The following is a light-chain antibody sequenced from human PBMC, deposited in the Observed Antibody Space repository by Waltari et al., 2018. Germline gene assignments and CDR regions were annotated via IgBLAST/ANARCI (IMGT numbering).Light chain of an antibody. CDR3: SSPSTNNVVV. V-gene: IGLV2-14*01. J-gene: IGLJ2*01. CDR1: SGDIGGSYF. CDR2: DVN. Sequence: SALTQTASVSASPGQSITISCTGTSGDIGGSYFVSWYQHHPVRAPKVLIFDVNHRPSGISDRFSGSKSGNTASLTISGLQAEDDADYYCSSPSTNNVVVFGGGTKVTVL.